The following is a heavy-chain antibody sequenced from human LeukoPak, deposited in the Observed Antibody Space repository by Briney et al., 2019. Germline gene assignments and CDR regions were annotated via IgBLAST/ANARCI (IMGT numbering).Heavy chain of an antibody. CDR1: GYSISSGYY. Sequence: PSETLSLTCTVSGYSISSGYYWGWIRQPPGEGLEWIGSIHHSGSTNYNPSLKSRVTMSVDTSKNQFSLKLSSVTAADTAVYYCARDVIAAAGTADYWGQGTLVTVSS. CDR3: ARDVIAAAGTADY. CDR2: IHHSGST. D-gene: IGHD6-13*01. J-gene: IGHJ4*02. V-gene: IGHV4-38-2*02.